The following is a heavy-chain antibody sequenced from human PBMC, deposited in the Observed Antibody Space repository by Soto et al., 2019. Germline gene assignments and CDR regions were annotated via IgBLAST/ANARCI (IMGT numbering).Heavy chain of an antibody. CDR1: GGTFSSYA. J-gene: IGHJ4*02. V-gene: IGHV1-69*12. CDR2: IIPIFGTA. CDR3: ARVRVRFLEWLGSEG. Sequence: QVQLVQSGAEVKKPGSSVKVSCKASGGTFSSYAFSWVRQAPGQGLEWMGGIIPIFGTANYAQTFQGRVTITADESTSTAYMELVSLRSEDTAVYYCARVRVRFLEWLGSEGWGQGTLVTVSS. D-gene: IGHD3-3*01.